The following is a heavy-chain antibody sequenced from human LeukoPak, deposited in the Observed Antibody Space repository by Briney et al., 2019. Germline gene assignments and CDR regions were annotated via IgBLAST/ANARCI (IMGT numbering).Heavy chain of an antibody. CDR1: GYTFTGYY. CDR2: FDPEDGET. J-gene: IGHJ4*02. V-gene: IGHV1-24*01. Sequence: ASVKVSCKASGYTFTGYYMHWVRQAPGQGLEWMGGFDPEDGETIYAQKFQGRVTMTEDTSTDTAYMELSSLRSEDTAVYYCATAPIAVAGKEVVDYWGQGTLVTVSS. D-gene: IGHD6-19*01. CDR3: ATAPIAVAGKEVVDY.